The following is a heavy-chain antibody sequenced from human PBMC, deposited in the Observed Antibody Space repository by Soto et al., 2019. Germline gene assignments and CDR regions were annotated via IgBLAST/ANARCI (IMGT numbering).Heavy chain of an antibody. CDR3: ARHPTITQAYRIAVAGDAFDI. D-gene: IGHD6-19*01. CDR1: GGSISSSSYY. V-gene: IGHV4-39*01. CDR2: IYYSGST. J-gene: IGHJ3*02. Sequence: QLQLQESGPGLVKPSETLSLTCTVSGGSISSSSYYWGWIRQPPGKGLEWIGSIYYSGSTYYNPSLKSRVTISVDTSKNQFSLKLSSVTAADTAVYYCARHPTITQAYRIAVAGDAFDIWGQGTMVTVSS.